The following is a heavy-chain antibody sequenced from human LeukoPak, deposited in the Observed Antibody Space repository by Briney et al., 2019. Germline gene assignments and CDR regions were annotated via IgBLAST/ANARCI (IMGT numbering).Heavy chain of an antibody. CDR1: GFTFSNAW. CDR3: ARVTRLGVYYYDSSGFGFMDV. Sequence: KPRGSLRLSCAASGFTFSNAWMSWVRQAPGKGLEWVGRIKSKTDGGTTDYAAPVKGRFTISRDDSKNTLYLQMNSLKTEDTAVYYCARVTRLGVYYYDSSGFGFMDVWGQGTTVTVSS. D-gene: IGHD3-22*01. CDR2: IKSKTDGGTT. V-gene: IGHV3-15*01. J-gene: IGHJ6*02.